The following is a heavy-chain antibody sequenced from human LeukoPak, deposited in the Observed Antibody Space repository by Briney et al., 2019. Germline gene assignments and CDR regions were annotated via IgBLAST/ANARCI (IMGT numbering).Heavy chain of an antibody. V-gene: IGHV3-7*04. CDR3: AKDGRGPCTNADCHISYHFDY. CDR1: GFTLSTYW. CDR2: IRQDGSVQ. D-gene: IGHD2-8*01. Sequence: GGTLRLSCAASGFTLSTYWMSWVRQAPGKGRGWVANIRQDGSVQYYVDSVKCRFTISRDNAKNSLCLHMNSLRADDTAVYYCAKDGRGPCTNADCHISYHFDYWGQGILVTVSS. J-gene: IGHJ4*02.